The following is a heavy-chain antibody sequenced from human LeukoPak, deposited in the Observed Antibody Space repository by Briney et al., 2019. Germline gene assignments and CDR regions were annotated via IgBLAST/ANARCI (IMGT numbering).Heavy chain of an antibody. D-gene: IGHD3-3*01. Sequence: SETLSLTCTVSGGSISSYYWSWIRQPPGKGLEWIGYIYYSGSTNYNPSLKSRVTISVDTSKNQFSLKLSSVTAADTAVYYCARGDNDFWSGYYYYYYMDVWGKGTTVPVSS. V-gene: IGHV4-59*01. CDR3: ARGDNDFWSGYYYYYYMDV. CDR2: IYYSGST. CDR1: GGSISSYY. J-gene: IGHJ6*03.